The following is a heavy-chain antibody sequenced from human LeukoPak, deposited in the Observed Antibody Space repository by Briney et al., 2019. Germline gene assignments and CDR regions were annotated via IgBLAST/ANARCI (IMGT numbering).Heavy chain of an antibody. Sequence: SVKVSCKASGGTFSSYAISSVRQAPGQGLEWMGGIIPIFGTANYAQKFQGRVTITADESTSTAYMELSSLRSEDTAVYYCARGVGVTYYYDSSGQTWGQGTLVTVSS. D-gene: IGHD3-22*01. V-gene: IGHV1-69*01. J-gene: IGHJ5*02. CDR3: ARGVGVTYYYDSSGQT. CDR2: IIPIFGTA. CDR1: GGTFSSYA.